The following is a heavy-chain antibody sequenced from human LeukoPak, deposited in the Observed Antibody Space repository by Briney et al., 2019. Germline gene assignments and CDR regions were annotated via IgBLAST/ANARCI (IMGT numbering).Heavy chain of an antibody. CDR1: GGSITNTNYY. J-gene: IGHJ4*02. D-gene: IGHD5-18*01. V-gene: IGHV4-39*07. Sequence: SETLSLTCTASGGSITNTNYYWAWVRQPPGKGLEWLGNIFYNGGPYFNPSLKSRVAISVDKSKNQFSLTLSSVTAADTAVYYCARVGSGRYNYGYSLVYWGQGTLVTVSS. CDR2: IFYNGGP. CDR3: ARVGSGRYNYGYSLVY.